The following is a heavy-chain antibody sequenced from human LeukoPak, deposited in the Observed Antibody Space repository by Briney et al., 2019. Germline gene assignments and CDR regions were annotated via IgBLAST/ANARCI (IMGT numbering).Heavy chain of an antibody. Sequence: SQTLSLTCAISGDSVFSNSAAWNWIRPSPWRGLEWLGRTYYYYNWHDDYAESVKSRITVNPDTSKYQFSLHLSSVTPEDTAVYYCARGRRSYYGMDVWGQGTTVTVSS. J-gene: IGHJ6*02. CDR2: TYYYYNWHD. V-gene: IGHV6-1*01. CDR1: GDSVFSNSAA. CDR3: ARGRRSYYGMDV.